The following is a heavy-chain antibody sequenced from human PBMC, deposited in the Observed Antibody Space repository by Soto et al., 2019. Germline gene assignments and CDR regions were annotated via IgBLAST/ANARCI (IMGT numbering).Heavy chain of an antibody. J-gene: IGHJ4*02. CDR3: ARDSVRGYYDSSGYFTALDY. V-gene: IGHV3-7*01. Sequence: PGGSLRLSCAVSGFTFTTYWMSWVRQAPGKRLDWVANIKQDGSEKYYVDSVKGRFTISRDNAKNSLFLQMNSLRAEDTAVYYCARDSVRGYYDSSGYFTALDYWGQGTLVTVSS. CDR1: GFTFTTYW. CDR2: IKQDGSEK. D-gene: IGHD3-22*01.